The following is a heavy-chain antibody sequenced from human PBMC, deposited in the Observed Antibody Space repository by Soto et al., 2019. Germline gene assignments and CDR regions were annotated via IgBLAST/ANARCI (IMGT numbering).Heavy chain of an antibody. J-gene: IGHJ6*02. D-gene: IGHD3-9*01. V-gene: IGHV1-2*02. Sequence: QEQLVQSGAEVKKPGTSVKVSCKASGYTFTGYYIHWVRQAPGQGPEYMGWINPNSGDTNAAQKFQGRVTMTRDTSSSAASMELSRLMTDDTAVYYCARPAWTGYSKSYAMDVWGQGTTVIVSS. CDR1: GYTFTGYY. CDR2: INPNSGDT. CDR3: ARPAWTGYSKSYAMDV.